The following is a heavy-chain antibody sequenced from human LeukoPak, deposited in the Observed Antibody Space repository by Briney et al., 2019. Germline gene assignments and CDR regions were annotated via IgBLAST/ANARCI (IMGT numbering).Heavy chain of an antibody. D-gene: IGHD3-9*01. CDR2: ISYDGSNK. J-gene: IGHJ6*03. CDR1: GFTFSSYG. V-gene: IGHV3-30*18. Sequence: GGSLRLSCAASGFTFSSYGMHWVRQAPGKGLEWVAVISYDGSNKYYADSVKGRFTISRDNSKNTLYLQMNSLRAEDTAVFYCAKQHNILTRWPPHYHYYMDVWGKGTTVTVSS. CDR3: AKQHNILTRWPPHYHYYMDV.